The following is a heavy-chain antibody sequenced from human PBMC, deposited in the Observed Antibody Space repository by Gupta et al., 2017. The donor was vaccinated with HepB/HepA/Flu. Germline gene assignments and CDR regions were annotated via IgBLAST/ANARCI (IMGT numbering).Heavy chain of an antibody. CDR3: ATARAAGSYKGLGY. Sequence: EVQLLESGGGLVQPGGSLRLSCAASEFTFSDYSMSWVRQAPGMGLEGGSVIGGDTGRKYYADAWKGRFTIYRDRSKKTLYLQMNSLREEDKAIYYCATARAAGSYKGLGYWGQVTLVTVSS. D-gene: IGHD3-10*01. CDR2: IGGDTGRK. CDR1: EFTFSDYS. J-gene: IGHJ4*02. V-gene: IGHV3-23*01.